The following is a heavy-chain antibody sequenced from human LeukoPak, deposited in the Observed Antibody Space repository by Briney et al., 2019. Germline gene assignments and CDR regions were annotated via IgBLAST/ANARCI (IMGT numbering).Heavy chain of an antibody. CDR3: AREWGRIAVAGGPGY. V-gene: IGHV3-33*01. J-gene: IGHJ4*02. D-gene: IGHD6-19*01. CDR1: GFIFGNYG. CDR2: IWYDGQTK. Sequence: GESLRLSCEASGFIFGNYGMHWVRQAPGKGLEWLALIWYDGQTKFYADSVKGRFTISRDNSGNTLFLHMTSLRVEDTAVYYCAREWGRIAVAGGPGYWGQGALVTVSS.